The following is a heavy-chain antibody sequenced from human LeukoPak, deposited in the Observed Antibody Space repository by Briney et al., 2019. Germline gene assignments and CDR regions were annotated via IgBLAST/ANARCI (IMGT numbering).Heavy chain of an antibody. CDR2: IYHSGST. V-gene: IGHV4-4*02. CDR1: GGSISSSNR. J-gene: IGHJ3*02. D-gene: IGHD1-14*01. CDR3: ARDNLHAFDI. Sequence: SETLSLTCAVSGGSISSSNRGSGIRQPPGKGLEWIGEIYHSGSTNYNPSLKRRVTISVDESKNQCSLKLSSVTAADTAVYYCARDNLHAFDIWGQGTMVTVSS.